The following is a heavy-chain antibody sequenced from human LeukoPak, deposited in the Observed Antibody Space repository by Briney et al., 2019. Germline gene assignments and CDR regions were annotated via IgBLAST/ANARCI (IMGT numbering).Heavy chain of an antibody. D-gene: IGHD6-6*01. CDR1: GYSFTSYW. CDR3: ARHGSSSIIGWPMLDY. CDR2: IYPADSDT. Sequence: GESLKISCKGSGYSFTSYWIGWVRQMPGKGLEWMGIIYPADSDTRYSPSFQGQVTMSADKSISTAYLQWSSLKASDTALYYCARHGSSSIIGWPMLDYWGQGSLVTVSS. V-gene: IGHV5-51*01. J-gene: IGHJ4*02.